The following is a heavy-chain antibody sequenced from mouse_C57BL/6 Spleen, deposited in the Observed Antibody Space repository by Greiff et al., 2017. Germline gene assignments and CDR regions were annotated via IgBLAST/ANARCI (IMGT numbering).Heavy chain of an antibody. Sequence: VKLLESGAELARPGASVKLSCKASGYTFTSYGISWVKQRTGQGLEWIGEIYPRSGNTYYNEKFKGKATLTADKSSSTAYMELRSLTSEDSAVYFCASNYYGSGGAMDYWGQGTSVTVSS. V-gene: IGHV1-81*01. CDR3: ASNYYGSGGAMDY. CDR1: GYTFTSYG. D-gene: IGHD1-1*01. J-gene: IGHJ4*01. CDR2: IYPRSGNT.